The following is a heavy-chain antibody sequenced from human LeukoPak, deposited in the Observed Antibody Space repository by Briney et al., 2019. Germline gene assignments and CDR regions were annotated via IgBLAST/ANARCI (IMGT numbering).Heavy chain of an antibody. CDR2: LQSDGSQE. Sequence: PGGSLRLSCATSGFIFSHFGMHWVRQAPGKGLEWVAALQSDGSQEYFADSVKGRSTISRDKSKSTMYLQIDTLRAEDTAVYYCARDSCLIKTCLDYWGQGTLVTVSS. CDR1: GFIFSHFG. J-gene: IGHJ4*02. D-gene: IGHD3-10*01. CDR3: ARDSCLIKTCLDY. V-gene: IGHV3-33*01.